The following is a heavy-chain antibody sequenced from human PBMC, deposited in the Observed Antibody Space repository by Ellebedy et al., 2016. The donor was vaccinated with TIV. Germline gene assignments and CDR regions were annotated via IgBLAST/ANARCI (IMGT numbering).Heavy chain of an antibody. CDR2: IYPGDSDT. J-gene: IGHJ3*02. CDR3: ARRQLRGFSGFDI. V-gene: IGHV5-51*01. D-gene: IGHD4-23*01. Sequence: GGSLRLSCKGSGYSFTSYWIGWVRQMPGKGLEWMGIIYPGDSDTRYSPSFQGQVTISADKSISTAYLQWSSLKASDTAMYYCARRQLRGFSGFDIWGQGTMVTVSS. CDR1: GYSFTSYW.